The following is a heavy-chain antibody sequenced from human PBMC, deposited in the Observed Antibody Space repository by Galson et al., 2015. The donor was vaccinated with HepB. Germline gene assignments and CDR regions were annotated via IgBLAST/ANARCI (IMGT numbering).Heavy chain of an antibody. Sequence: SLRLSCAASGFTFDDFAMHWVRQAPGKGLEWVSGLSWNGGNLDYADSVKGRFTISRDKAKNSLYLQMKSLRTEDTALYYCVRGRDTSGTNAPFDYWGQGSLVTVSS. CDR3: VRGRDTSGTNAPFDY. J-gene: IGHJ4*02. CDR2: LSWNGGNL. V-gene: IGHV3-9*01. D-gene: IGHD6-19*01. CDR1: GFTFDDFA.